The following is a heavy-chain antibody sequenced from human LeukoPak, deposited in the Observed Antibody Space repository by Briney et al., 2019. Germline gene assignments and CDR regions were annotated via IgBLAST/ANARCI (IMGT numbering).Heavy chain of an antibody. Sequence: PGGSLRLSCAASGFTFSSAWMTWVRQAPGKGLEWVGHIKNKTNGGTTDYAAPVKGRFIVSRDDSKNTLYLQMNSLRTEDTAVYYCARGFCSSTNCYQGPFDFWGQGTLVTVSS. CDR2: IKNKTNGGTT. D-gene: IGHD2-2*01. J-gene: IGHJ4*02. V-gene: IGHV3-15*01. CDR3: ARGFCSSTNCYQGPFDF. CDR1: GFTFSSAW.